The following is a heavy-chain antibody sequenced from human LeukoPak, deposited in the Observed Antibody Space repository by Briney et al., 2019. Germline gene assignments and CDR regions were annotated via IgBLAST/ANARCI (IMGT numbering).Heavy chain of an antibody. CDR2: ISGSSSTI. D-gene: IGHD3-22*01. J-gene: IGHJ4*02. V-gene: IGHV3-48*01. CDR3: ARGSTYYDSSGQVPFDY. CDR1: GFTFTYVW. Sequence: GGSLRLSCAASGFTFTYVWLNWVRQAPGKGLEWGSYISGSSSTIYYADSVKGRFTISRDNGKNTLYLQMNSLRAEDTAVYYCARGSTYYDSSGQVPFDYWGQGTLVTVSS.